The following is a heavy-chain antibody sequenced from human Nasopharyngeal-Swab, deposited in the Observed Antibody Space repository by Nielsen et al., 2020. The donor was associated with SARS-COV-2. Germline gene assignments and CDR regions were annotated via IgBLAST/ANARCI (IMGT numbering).Heavy chain of an antibody. CDR2: ITSIGGYI. Sequence: GESLKISCAASGFPFSNYTMTWVRQAPGKGLEWVSSITSIGGYIHYADSVKGHFTISRDDAKNSLYLQMNRLGVEDPAVSYCARDGGLTGFTFWGQGTLVTSPS. CDR3: ARDGGLTGFTF. D-gene: IGHD3-9*01. J-gene: IGHJ4*02. V-gene: IGHV3-21*01. CDR1: GFPFSNYT.